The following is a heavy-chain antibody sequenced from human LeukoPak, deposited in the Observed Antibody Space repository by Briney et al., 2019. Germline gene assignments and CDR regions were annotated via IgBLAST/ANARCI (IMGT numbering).Heavy chain of an antibody. CDR3: ARYYYDSLPYHYYGMDV. Sequence: ASVKVSCKASGYTFTGYYMHWVRQAPGQGLEWMGWINPNSGGTNYAQKFQGRVTMTRDTSISTAYMELSSLRSEDTAVYYCARYYYDSLPYHYYGMDVWGQGTTVTVSS. D-gene: IGHD3-3*01. V-gene: IGHV1-2*02. CDR1: GYTFTGYY. CDR2: INPNSGGT. J-gene: IGHJ6*02.